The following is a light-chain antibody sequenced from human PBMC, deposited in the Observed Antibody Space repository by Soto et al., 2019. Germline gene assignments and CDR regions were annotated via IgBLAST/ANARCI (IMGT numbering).Light chain of an antibody. CDR2: DAS. Sequence: AIQLAQSPSSLSASLGDRVTITCRASQGISSALAWYQQKPGKAPKLLIYDASSLESGVPSRFSGSGSGTEFTLTISSLQPDDFATYYCQQYNSYSAFGGGTKV. CDR3: QQYNSYSA. CDR1: QGISSA. J-gene: IGKJ4*01. V-gene: IGKV1-13*02.